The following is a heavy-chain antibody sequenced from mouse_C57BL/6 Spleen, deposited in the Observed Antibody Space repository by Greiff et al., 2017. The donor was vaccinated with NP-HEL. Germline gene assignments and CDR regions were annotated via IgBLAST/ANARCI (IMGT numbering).Heavy chain of an antibody. CDR1: GYTFTSYW. CDR2: IYPGSGST. CDR3: ARPDGHYGSTAY. J-gene: IGHJ3*01. V-gene: IGHV1-55*01. D-gene: IGHD1-1*01. Sequence: QVQLQQPGAELVKPGASVKMSCKASGYTFTSYWITWVKQRPGQGLEWIGDIYPGSGSTNYNEKFKSKATLTVDTSSSTAYMQISSLTSEDSAVDYCARPDGHYGSTAYWGQGTLVTVSA.